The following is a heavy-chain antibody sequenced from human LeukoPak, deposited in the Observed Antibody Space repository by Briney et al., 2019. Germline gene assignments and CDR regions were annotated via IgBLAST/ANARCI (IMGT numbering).Heavy chain of an antibody. CDR2: IYSGGST. D-gene: IGHD3-22*01. Sequence: GGSLRLSCAASGFTVSSNYMSWVRQAPGKGLEWVSVIYSGGSTYYADSVKGRFTISRDSSKNTLYLQMNSLRAEDTAVYYCERDHYYDSSGYLAAFDIWGQGTMVSVSS. J-gene: IGHJ3*02. CDR1: GFTVSSNY. CDR3: ERDHYYDSSGYLAAFDI. V-gene: IGHV3-66*01.